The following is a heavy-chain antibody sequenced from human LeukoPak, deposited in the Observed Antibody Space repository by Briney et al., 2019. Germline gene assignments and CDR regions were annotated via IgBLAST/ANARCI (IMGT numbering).Heavy chain of an antibody. V-gene: IGHV3-74*01. Sequence: GGSLRLSCAASGLTFSSYWMHWVRQAPGKGLVWVSRINSDGSSTSYADSVKGRFTISRDNAKNTLYLQMNSLRAEDTAVYYCARGPKNYYDSSGYNYWGQGTLVTVSS. CDR1: GLTFSSYW. J-gene: IGHJ4*02. D-gene: IGHD3-22*01. CDR3: ARGPKNYYDSSGYNY. CDR2: INSDGSST.